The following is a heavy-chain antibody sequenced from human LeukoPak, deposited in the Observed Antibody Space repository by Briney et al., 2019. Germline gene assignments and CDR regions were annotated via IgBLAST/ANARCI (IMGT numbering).Heavy chain of an antibody. Sequence: SETLSLTCTVSGGSISSYYWSWIRQPPGKGLEWIGYIYYSGSTNYNPSLKSRVTISVDTSKNQFSLKLSSVTAADTAVYYCARASSVLRYFDWLYYFDYWGQGTLVTVSS. CDR2: IYYSGST. D-gene: IGHD3-9*01. CDR3: ARASSVLRYFDWLYYFDY. CDR1: GGSISSYY. J-gene: IGHJ4*02. V-gene: IGHV4-59*01.